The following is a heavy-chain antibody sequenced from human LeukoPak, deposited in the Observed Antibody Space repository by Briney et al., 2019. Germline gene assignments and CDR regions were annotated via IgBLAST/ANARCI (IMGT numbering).Heavy chain of an antibody. Sequence: GGSLRLSCATSTFTFSSYTMNWVRQATGKGLEWVSSISPSGNSKYHADSVKGRFTISRDNAENSLYMQMNSLRAEDTGVYYCVRDFLGESGAGGYWGQGTLVTVSS. CDR3: VRDFLGESGAGGY. D-gene: IGHD3-10*01. CDR2: ISPSGNSK. J-gene: IGHJ4*02. CDR1: TFTFSSYT. V-gene: IGHV3-21*01.